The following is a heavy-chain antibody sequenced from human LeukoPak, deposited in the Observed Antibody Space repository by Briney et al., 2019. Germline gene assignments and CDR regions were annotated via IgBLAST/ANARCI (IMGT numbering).Heavy chain of an antibody. J-gene: IGHJ1*01. CDR3: ARDKLGLGELSLYDQ. Sequence: GAAVKLSCTASGYTLTDYYMHWVRQAPGQGLEWMGWINPNSGGTNYAQKFQGRVTMTRDTSISTAYMELSRLRSDDTAMYYCARDKLGLGELSLYDQWGQASLDSVFS. D-gene: IGHD3-16*02. V-gene: IGHV1-2*02. CDR2: INPNSGGT. CDR1: GYTLTDYY.